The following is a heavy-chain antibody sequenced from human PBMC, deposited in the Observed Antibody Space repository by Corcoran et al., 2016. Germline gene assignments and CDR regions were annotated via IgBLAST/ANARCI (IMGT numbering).Heavy chain of an antibody. V-gene: IGHV3-30*18. D-gene: IGHD1-26*01. CDR2: ISYDGSNK. CDR1: GFTFSSYD. CDR3: AKELSWSYGY. Sequence: QVQLVESGGGVVQPGRSLRLSCAASGFTFSSYDMHWVRQAPGKGLEWVAIISYDGSNKYYADSVKGRFTISRDNSKNTLYLQMNSLRAEDTAVYYCAKELSWSYGYWGQGTLVTVSS. J-gene: IGHJ4*02.